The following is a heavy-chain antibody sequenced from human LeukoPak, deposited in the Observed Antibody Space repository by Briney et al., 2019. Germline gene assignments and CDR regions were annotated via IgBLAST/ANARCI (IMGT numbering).Heavy chain of an antibody. D-gene: IGHD3-9*01. CDR2: IYYSVST. J-gene: IGHJ5*02. CDR1: GGSISTYY. CDR3: ARGRRYFDWLSIWFDP. Sequence: KTSETLSLTCTVSGGSISTYYWSWIRQPPGKGLEWIGYIYYSVSTNYNPSLKSRVTISVDTSKNQFSLKLSSVTAADTAVYYCARGRRYFDWLSIWFDPWGQGTLVTVSS. V-gene: IGHV4-59*12.